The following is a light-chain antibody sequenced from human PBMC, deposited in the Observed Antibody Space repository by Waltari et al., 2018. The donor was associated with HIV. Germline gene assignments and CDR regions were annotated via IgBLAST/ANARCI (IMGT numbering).Light chain of an antibody. J-gene: IGLJ1*01. CDR3: GTWDTSLYSYV. V-gene: IGLV1-51*01. Sequence: QSLLTQPPSVSAAPGQKVTIPCSGPTSNIGNGFVSWYQHLPGTATKPLIYDNEKRPSGIPDRFSGSQSGTSATLDITGLQTGDEADYYCGTWDTSLYSYVFATGSKVTVL. CDR1: TSNIGNGF. CDR2: DNE.